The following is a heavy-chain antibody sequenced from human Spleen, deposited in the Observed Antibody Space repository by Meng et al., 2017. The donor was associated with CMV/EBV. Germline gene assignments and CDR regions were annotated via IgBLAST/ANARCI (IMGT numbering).Heavy chain of an antibody. J-gene: IGHJ4*02. CDR1: GFTFTSYA. CDR2: IPYDGSNN. D-gene: IGHD3-22*01. CDR3: AKVAPYYYDSSGYFPIDY. V-gene: IGHV3-30-3*01. Sequence: GGSLRLSCAASGFTFTSYAMHWVRQAPGKGLEWVAAIPYDGSNNYYADFVKGRFSVSRDTSKNTLYLEMNSLRAEDTAIYYCAKVAPYYYDSSGYFPIDYWGQGMLVTVSS.